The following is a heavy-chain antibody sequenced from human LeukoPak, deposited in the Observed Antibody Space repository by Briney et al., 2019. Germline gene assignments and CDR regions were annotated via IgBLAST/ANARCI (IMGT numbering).Heavy chain of an antibody. CDR3: ARMIGDDAFDI. J-gene: IGHJ3*02. V-gene: IGHV4-39*01. CDR2: IYYSGTT. Sequence: SETLSLTCTVSGGSISSSSYYWDWVRQPPGKGLEWIGTIYYSGTTYYNPSLKSRVTISVDTSRNQFSLKLSSVTATDTAVYYCARMIGDDAFDIWGQGTMVTVSS. D-gene: IGHD3-22*01. CDR1: GGSISSSSYY.